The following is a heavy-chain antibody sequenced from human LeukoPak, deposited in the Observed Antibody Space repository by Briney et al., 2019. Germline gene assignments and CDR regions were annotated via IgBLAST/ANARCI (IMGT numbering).Heavy chain of an antibody. J-gene: IGHJ5*02. CDR3: ACRMLTSTRFEP. D-gene: IGHD2-2*01. V-gene: IGHV5-51*01. CDR2: IYPGDSRI. Sequence: GESLKISCKTSGYIFTNYWIGWARQMPGKGLEWMAVIYPGDSRIRYNPSFQGQVTISADKSINTACLQWSSLKASDTALYYCACRMLTSTRFEPWGQGTLVTVSS. CDR1: GYIFTNYW.